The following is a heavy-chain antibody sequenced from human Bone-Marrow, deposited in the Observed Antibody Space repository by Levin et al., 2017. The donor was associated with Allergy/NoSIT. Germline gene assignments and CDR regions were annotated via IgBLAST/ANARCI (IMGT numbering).Heavy chain of an antibody. J-gene: IGHJ4*02. CDR2: ISGDGVNT. D-gene: IGHD2-15*01. Sequence: GGSLRLSCAASGFSFSSYAMAWVRQAPGEGLEWASAISGDGVNTFHADSVKGRFTISRDNSKNILFLQMNSLRAEDTALYYCARDCGGSWYSSNFWGQGTLVTVSS. CDR3: ARDCGGSWYSSNF. CDR1: GFSFSSYA. V-gene: IGHV3-23*01.